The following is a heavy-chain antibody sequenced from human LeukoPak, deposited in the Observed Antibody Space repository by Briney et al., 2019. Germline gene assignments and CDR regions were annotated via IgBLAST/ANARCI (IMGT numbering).Heavy chain of an antibody. J-gene: IGHJ3*02. D-gene: IGHD1-14*01. CDR1: GGSISSYY. CDR3: ARDLPGDAFDI. Sequence: SETLSLTCTVSGGSISSYYWSWIRQPPGKGLEWIGYIYYSGSTNYNPSLKSRVTISVDTSKNQFSLKLSSVTAADTAVYYCARDLPGDAFDIWGHGTMVTVSS. CDR2: IYYSGST. V-gene: IGHV4-59*01.